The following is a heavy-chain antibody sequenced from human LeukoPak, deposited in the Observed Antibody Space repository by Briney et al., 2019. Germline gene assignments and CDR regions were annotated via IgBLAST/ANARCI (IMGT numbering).Heavy chain of an antibody. J-gene: IGHJ3*02. D-gene: IGHD3-22*01. Sequence: GGSLRLSCAASGFSLSSYGIHWVRQAPGKGLEWVAVIWYDGTNRYYVDSVRGRFTISRDNSKNTLYLQMNSLRAEDTAVYYCARGGHDYYDRSGYYYMSAFDIWGQGTMVTVSS. V-gene: IGHV3-33*01. CDR1: GFSLSSYG. CDR2: IWYDGTNR. CDR3: ARGGHDYYDRSGYYYMSAFDI.